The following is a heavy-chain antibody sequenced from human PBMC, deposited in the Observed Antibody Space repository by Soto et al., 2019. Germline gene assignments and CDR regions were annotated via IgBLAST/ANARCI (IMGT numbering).Heavy chain of an antibody. CDR2: IYYSGST. J-gene: IGHJ4*02. CDR1: GGSISSYY. Sequence: TLSLTCTVSGGSISSYYWSWIRQPPGKGLEWIGYIYYSGSTNYNPSLKSRVTISVDTSKNQFSLKLSSVTAADTAVYYCARVPYYGSVYDYWGQGTLVTVSS. CDR3: ARVPYYGSVYDY. D-gene: IGHD3-10*01. V-gene: IGHV4-59*01.